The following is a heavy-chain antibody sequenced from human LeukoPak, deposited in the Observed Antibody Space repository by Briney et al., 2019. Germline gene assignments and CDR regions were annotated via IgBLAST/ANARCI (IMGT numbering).Heavy chain of an antibody. Sequence: SETLSLTCTVSGYSISSGYYWGWIRQPPGQGLEWIGSIYHSGSTYYNPSLKSRVTISVDTSKNQFPLKLSSVTAADTAVYYCARIRQDWFDPWGQGTLVTVSS. CDR3: ARIRQDWFDP. J-gene: IGHJ5*02. CDR1: GYSISSGYY. V-gene: IGHV4-38-2*02. CDR2: IYHSGST.